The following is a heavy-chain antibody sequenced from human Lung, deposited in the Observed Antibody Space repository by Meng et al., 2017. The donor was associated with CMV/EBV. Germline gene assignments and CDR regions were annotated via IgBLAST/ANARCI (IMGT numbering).Heavy chain of an antibody. D-gene: IGHD1-1*01. J-gene: IGHJ4*02. CDR3: ARGYQLFNYFDY. V-gene: IGHV3-30*04. Sequence: GESXKISXEASGFTFSSYAMHWVRQAPGKGLEWVAVLSYDGSNKFYADSVKGRFTISRDNSKNTLFLQMNRLRAEDTAVYYCARGYQLFNYFDYWGQGRLVTVSS. CDR2: LSYDGSNK. CDR1: GFTFSSYA.